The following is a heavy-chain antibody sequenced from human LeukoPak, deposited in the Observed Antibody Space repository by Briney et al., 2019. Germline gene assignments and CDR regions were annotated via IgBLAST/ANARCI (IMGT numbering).Heavy chain of an antibody. Sequence: GGSLRLSCAASGFTFDDYAVHWVRQAPGKGLEWVSGISWNSGSIGYADSVKGRFTISRDNAKNSLYLQMNSLRAEDTALYYCAKDTSHYYDSSGASFDYWGQGTLVTVSS. CDR2: ISWNSGSI. CDR1: GFTFDDYA. D-gene: IGHD3-22*01. V-gene: IGHV3-9*01. J-gene: IGHJ4*02. CDR3: AKDTSHYYDSSGASFDY.